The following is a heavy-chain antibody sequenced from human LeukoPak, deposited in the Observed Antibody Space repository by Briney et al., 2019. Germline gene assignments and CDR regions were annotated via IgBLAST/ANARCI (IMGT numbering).Heavy chain of an antibody. V-gene: IGHV3-7*01. Sequence: PGGSLRLSCAASGFTYSVYWMGWVRQTPGKGLEWVADIKHDGSETYHVDFVKGRFTISRDNAESSLYLQMNSLRAEDTALYYCVRHYYDSGSWSFDMWGQGTMVTVSP. CDR1: GFTYSVYW. D-gene: IGHD3-16*01. J-gene: IGHJ3*02. CDR2: IKHDGSET. CDR3: VRHYYDSGSWSFDM.